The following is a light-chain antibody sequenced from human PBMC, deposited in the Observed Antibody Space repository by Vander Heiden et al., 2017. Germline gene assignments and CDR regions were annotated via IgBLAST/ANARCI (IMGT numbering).Light chain of an antibody. CDR1: ELASKS. CDR2: DNT. V-gene: IGLV3-21*02. CDR3: QVSDSDRNEGV. J-gene: IGLJ1*01. Sequence: SYVLPQPPSMSVAPGQTATITCWGKELASKSVHWYQQKPGQAPVLVVFDNTERPSGIPDRFSGSNSGNTATLILSGVEAGDEGDYYCQVSDSDRNEGVFGTGTRVTVL.